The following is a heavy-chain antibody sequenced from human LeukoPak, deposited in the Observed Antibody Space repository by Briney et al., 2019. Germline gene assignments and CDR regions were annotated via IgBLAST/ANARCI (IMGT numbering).Heavy chain of an antibody. V-gene: IGHV3-48*03. J-gene: IGHJ4*02. D-gene: IGHD3-22*01. CDR1: GFTFSSYE. Sequence: PGGSLRLSCAASGFTFSSYEMNWVRQAPGKGLEWVSYISSSGSTIYYADSVKGRFTISRDNAKNSLYLQMNSLRAEDTAVHYCARGTMIVPFDYWGQGTLVTVSS. CDR3: ARGTMIVPFDY. CDR2: ISSSGSTI.